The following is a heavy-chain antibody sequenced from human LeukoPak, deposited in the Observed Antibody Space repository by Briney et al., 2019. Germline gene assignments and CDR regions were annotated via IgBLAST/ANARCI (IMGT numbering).Heavy chain of an antibody. J-gene: IGHJ4*02. D-gene: IGHD4-17*01. CDR1: GFIFSSYA. V-gene: IGHV3-30-3*01. CDR2: ISYDGNKK. CDR3: AKVGDYGDYALDY. Sequence: PGRSLRLSCAASGFIFSSYAMHWVRQAPGKGLEWVAVISYDGNKKYYADSVAGRFTISRDNSKNTLYLQMNSLRAEDTAVYYCAKVGDYGDYALDYWGQGTLVTVSS.